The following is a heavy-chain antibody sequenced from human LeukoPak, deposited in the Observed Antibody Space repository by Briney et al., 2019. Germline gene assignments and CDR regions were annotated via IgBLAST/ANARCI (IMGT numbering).Heavy chain of an antibody. V-gene: IGHV3-21*01. J-gene: IGHJ4*02. CDR1: GFTLSSYA. Sequence: GGSLRLSCAASGFTLSSYAMSWVRQAPGKGLEWVSAISSSNYIYYADSVKGRFTISRDNAKNSLYLQMNSLRAEDTAVYYCARAGGGYGNFDFWGQGTLVTVSS. CDR3: ARAGGGYGNFDF. D-gene: IGHD5-12*01. CDR2: ISSSNYI.